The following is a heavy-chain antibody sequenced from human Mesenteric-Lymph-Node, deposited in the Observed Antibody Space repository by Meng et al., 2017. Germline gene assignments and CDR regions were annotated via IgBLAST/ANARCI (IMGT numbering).Heavy chain of an antibody. CDR2: NYYTGST. J-gene: IGHJ2*01. V-gene: IGHV4-30-4*01. CDR1: GGSNSSGDYY. D-gene: IGHD5-18*01. CDR3: ARVGWRQWSFDL. Sequence: QVKLQGSGPGLVRPPQTLSLTCTVSGGSNSSGDYYWSWIRQPPGKGLELIRLNYYTGSTYYNPSLKSRVTNSVDTSNNQFSLKLSSVTAADTAVYYCARVGWRQWSFDLWGRGTLVTVSS.